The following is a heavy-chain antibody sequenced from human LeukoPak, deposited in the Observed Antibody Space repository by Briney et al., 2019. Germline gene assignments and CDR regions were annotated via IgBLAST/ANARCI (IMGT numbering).Heavy chain of an antibody. CDR1: GYTFTSYA. D-gene: IGHD4-17*01. CDR2: INAGNGNA. V-gene: IGHV1-3*01. J-gene: IGHJ5*02. Sequence: ASVKVSCKASGYTFTSYAMHWVRLAPGQRLEWMGWINAGNGNAKYSQKFQGRVTITRDTSASTAYMELSSLRSEDTAVYYCARRDYGDYVEWFDPWGQGTLVTVSS. CDR3: ARRDYGDYVEWFDP.